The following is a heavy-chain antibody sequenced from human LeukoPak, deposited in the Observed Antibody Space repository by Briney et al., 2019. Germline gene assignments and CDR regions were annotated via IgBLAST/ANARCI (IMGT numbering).Heavy chain of an antibody. CDR3: ARSAVTTLRGGRYYYYYMDV. J-gene: IGHJ6*03. Sequence: ASVKVSCKASGYTFTSYYMHWVRQAPGQGLEWMGIINPSGGSTSYAQKFQGRVTMTTDTSTSTAYMELRSLRSDDTAVYYCARSAVTTLRGGRYYYYYMDVWGKGTTVTVSS. CDR2: INPSGGST. CDR1: GYTFTSYY. D-gene: IGHD4-11*01. V-gene: IGHV1-46*01.